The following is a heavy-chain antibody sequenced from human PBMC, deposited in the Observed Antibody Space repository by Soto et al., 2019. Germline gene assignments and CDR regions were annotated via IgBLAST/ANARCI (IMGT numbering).Heavy chain of an antibody. D-gene: IGHD2-8*01. Sequence: QVQLEQSGAEVQKPGSSLKVSCKATGGTFSNYAISWVRQAPGQGREWMAGIIPVYGTPSYAETFQGRVTISADEATTTAYMEVHSLRSEDTAIYYCAIVPACGMDVWGPGTTVIVSS. V-gene: IGHV1-69*01. CDR2: IIPVYGTP. CDR1: GGTFSNYA. J-gene: IGHJ6*02. CDR3: AIVPACGMDV.